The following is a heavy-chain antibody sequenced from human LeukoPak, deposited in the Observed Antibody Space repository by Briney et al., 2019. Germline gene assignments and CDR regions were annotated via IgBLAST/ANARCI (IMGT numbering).Heavy chain of an antibody. V-gene: IGHV3-23*01. CDR2: ISGSGGST. CDR3: AKRTLWQQLVI. D-gene: IGHD6-13*01. Sequence: GGSLRLSCGASGFTFSSNGMSWGRRAQGKGLEWVSAISGSGGSTYYADSVKGRFTISRDNSKNTLYLQMNSLRAEDTAVYYCAKRTLWQQLVIWGQGTLVTVSS. J-gene: IGHJ4*02. CDR1: GFTFSSNG.